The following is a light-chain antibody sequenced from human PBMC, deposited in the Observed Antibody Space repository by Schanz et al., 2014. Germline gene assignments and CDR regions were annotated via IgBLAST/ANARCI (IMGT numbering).Light chain of an antibody. CDR1: GSDIGGYNF. CDR3: QSYDSSLSSLV. Sequence: QSALTQPASVSGSPGQSITISCTGSGSDIGGYNFVSWYQQHPGKAPKVILYYVSDRPSGVPDRFSRSKSGTSASLAITGLQAEDEADYYCQSYDSSLSSLVLGGGTKLTVL. J-gene: IGLJ3*02. V-gene: IGLV2-14*03. CDR2: YVS.